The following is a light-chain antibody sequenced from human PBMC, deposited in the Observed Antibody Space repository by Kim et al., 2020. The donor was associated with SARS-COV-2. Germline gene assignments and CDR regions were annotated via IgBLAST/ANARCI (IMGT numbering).Light chain of an antibody. CDR3: QQYNGFPYT. Sequence: SAAVGDRVTITCRASESMSSWLAWYQQNPGKAPKLLISKASSLESGVPSRFSGSGSGTEFTLTISSLQPDEFATYYCQQYNGFPYTVGQGIKLEI. J-gene: IGKJ2*01. CDR2: KAS. V-gene: IGKV1-5*03. CDR1: ESMSSW.